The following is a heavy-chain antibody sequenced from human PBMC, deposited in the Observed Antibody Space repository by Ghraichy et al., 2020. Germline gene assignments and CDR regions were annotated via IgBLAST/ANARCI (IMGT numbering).Heavy chain of an antibody. CDR2: VSSNDEQ. D-gene: IGHD4-23*01. V-gene: IGHV2-26*01. CDR3: ARILQAWASDYGGNPEAHFDF. J-gene: IGHJ4*02. CDR1: GFSLSNSRMG. Sequence: SGPTLVKPTETLTLTCTVSGFSLSNSRMGVSWIRQPPGKALEWLAHVSSNDEQSYITSLKSRLTISRDTFRSQVVLTMTNMDPVDTATYYCARILQAWASDYGGNPEAHFDFWGQGTLVPVSS.